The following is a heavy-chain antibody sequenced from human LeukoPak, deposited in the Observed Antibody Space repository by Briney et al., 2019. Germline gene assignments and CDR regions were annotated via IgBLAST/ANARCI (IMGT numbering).Heavy chain of an antibody. J-gene: IGHJ3*02. D-gene: IGHD3-22*01. CDR3: ARDFRYYYDSSASKPLDAFDI. Sequence: SVKVSCKASGGTFSSYAISWVRQAPGQGLEWMGRIIPILGIANYAQKFQGRVTITADKSTSTAYMELSSLRSEDTAVYYCARDFRYYYDSSASKPLDAFDIWGQGTMVTVSS. CDR2: IIPILGIA. CDR1: GGTFSSYA. V-gene: IGHV1-69*04.